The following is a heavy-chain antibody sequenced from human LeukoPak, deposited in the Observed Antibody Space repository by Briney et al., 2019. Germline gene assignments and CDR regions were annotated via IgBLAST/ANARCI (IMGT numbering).Heavy chain of an antibody. D-gene: IGHD3-10*01. Sequence: GASVKVSCKASGYTFTGYYMHWVRQAPGQGLEWMGWMNPNSGNTGYAQKFQGRVTTTRNTSISTAYMELSSLRSEDTAVYYCARGRFTMVRGAHYYFDYWGQGTLVTVSS. J-gene: IGHJ4*02. CDR2: MNPNSGNT. CDR3: ARGRFTMVRGAHYYFDY. CDR1: GYTFTGYY. V-gene: IGHV1-8*02.